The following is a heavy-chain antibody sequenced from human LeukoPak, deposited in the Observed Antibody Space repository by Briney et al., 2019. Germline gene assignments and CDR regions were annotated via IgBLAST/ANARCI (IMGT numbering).Heavy chain of an antibody. V-gene: IGHV3-7*02. D-gene: IGHD6-19*01. J-gene: IGHJ3*02. Sequence: GGSLRLSCAASGFTFSSYWMSWVRQAPGKGLEWVANIKQDGSGKYYVDSVKGRFTISRDNAKNSLYLQMNSLRAEDTAVYYCARVRGLGGQWLVLDAFDIWGQGTMVTVSS. CDR3: ARVRGLGGQWLVLDAFDI. CDR1: GFTFSSYW. CDR2: IKQDGSGK.